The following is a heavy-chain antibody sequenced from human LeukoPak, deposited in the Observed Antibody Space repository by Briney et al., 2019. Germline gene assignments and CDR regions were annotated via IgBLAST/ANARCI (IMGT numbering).Heavy chain of an antibody. J-gene: IGHJ4*02. V-gene: IGHV3-23*01. CDR2: ISGSGGST. CDR1: GFTFSSYA. CDR3: ARDVRSSGSFLDPLDY. Sequence: QPGGSLRLSCAASGFTFSSYAMSWVRQAPGKGLEWVSAISGSGGSTYYADSVKGRFTISRDNSKNTLYLQMNSLRAEDTAVYYCARDVRSSGSFLDPLDYWGQGTLVTVSS. D-gene: IGHD6-19*01.